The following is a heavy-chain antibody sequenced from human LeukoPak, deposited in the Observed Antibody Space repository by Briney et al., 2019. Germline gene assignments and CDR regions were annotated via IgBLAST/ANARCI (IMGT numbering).Heavy chain of an antibody. CDR1: GGSFSGYY. Sequence: SETLSLTCAVYGGSFSGYYWSWIRQPPGKGLEWIGEINHSGSTNYNPSLKSRVTISVDTSKNQFSLKLSSVTAADTAVYYCARASPRGPRIAARGYWFDPWGQGTLVTVSS. D-gene: IGHD6-6*01. J-gene: IGHJ5*02. V-gene: IGHV4-34*01. CDR3: ARASPRGPRIAARGYWFDP. CDR2: INHSGST.